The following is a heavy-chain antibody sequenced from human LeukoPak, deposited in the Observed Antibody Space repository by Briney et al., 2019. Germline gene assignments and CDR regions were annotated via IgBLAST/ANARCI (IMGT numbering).Heavy chain of an antibody. V-gene: IGHV1-2*02. CDR2: INPNSGGT. J-gene: IGHJ4*02. Sequence: ASVKVSCKASGYTFTGSYMHWVRQAPGQGLEWMGWINPNSGGTNYAQKFQGRVTMTRDTSISTAYMELSRLRSDDTDVYYCARFCSGGSCYSNRDYDYWGQGTLVTVSS. D-gene: IGHD2-15*01. CDR1: GYTFTGSY. CDR3: ARFCSGGSCYSNRDYDY.